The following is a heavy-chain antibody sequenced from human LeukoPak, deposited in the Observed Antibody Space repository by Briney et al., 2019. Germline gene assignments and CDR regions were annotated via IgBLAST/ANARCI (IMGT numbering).Heavy chain of an antibody. V-gene: IGHV1-18*01. Sequence: ASVKVSCKASGYTFTTYGISWVRQAPGQGLEWMGWIGAYNGDTRHSQKFQGRVTMTTDTSTSTAYMELRSLRSDDTAVYYCARGPDCGSTNRYVGIYFQHWGQGTLVTVSS. D-gene: IGHD2-2*01. J-gene: IGHJ1*01. CDR1: GYTFTTYG. CDR2: IGAYNGDT. CDR3: ARGPDCGSTNRYVGIYFQH.